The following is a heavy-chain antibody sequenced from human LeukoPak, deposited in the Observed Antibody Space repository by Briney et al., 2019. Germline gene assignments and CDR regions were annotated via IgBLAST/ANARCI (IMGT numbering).Heavy chain of an antibody. CDR3: AKEWKGYDPFDY. D-gene: IGHD5-18*01. J-gene: IGHJ4*02. CDR1: GFTFSSYA. V-gene: IGHV3-23*01. Sequence: PGGSLRLSCAASGFTFSSYAMSWVRQAPGKGVEWVSGISGSGGSTFYADSVKGRFTISRDNSKNTLYLQMNSLRAEDTAVYYCAKEWKGYDPFDYWGQGTLVTVSS. CDR2: ISGSGGST.